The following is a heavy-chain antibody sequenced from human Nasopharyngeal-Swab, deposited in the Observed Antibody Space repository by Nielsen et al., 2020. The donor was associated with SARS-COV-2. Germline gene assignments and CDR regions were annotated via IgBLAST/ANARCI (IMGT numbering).Heavy chain of an antibody. CDR1: GFTFRSYW. D-gene: IGHD2-21*02. Sequence: GESLKISCAASGFTFRSYWMHWVRQAPGKGLVWVARIKTDGSETSYADSVKGRFTISRDNAKNTLYLQMNSLRAEDTAVYYCARSGDCGGDCYYLDYWGQGTLVTVSS. J-gene: IGHJ4*02. V-gene: IGHV3-74*01. CDR2: IKTDGSET. CDR3: ARSGDCGGDCYYLDY.